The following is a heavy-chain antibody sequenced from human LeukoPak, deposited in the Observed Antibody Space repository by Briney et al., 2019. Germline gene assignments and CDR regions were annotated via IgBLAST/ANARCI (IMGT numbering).Heavy chain of an antibody. CDR1: GFTFSSYA. J-gene: IGHJ4*02. CDR2: ISGSDGST. Sequence: GGSLRLSCAASGFTFSSYAMSWVRQAPGKGLEWVSGISGSDGSTNYADSVKGRFTISRENSKNTLFLQMNSLRADDTAIYYCAKRDFWGQGTLVTVSS. CDR3: AKRDF. V-gene: IGHV3-23*01.